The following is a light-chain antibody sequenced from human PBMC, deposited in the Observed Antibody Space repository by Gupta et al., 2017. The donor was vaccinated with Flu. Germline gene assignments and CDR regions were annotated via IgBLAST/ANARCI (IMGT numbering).Light chain of an antibody. CDR1: ESVTSN. V-gene: IGKV3-15*01. CDR2: GAS. J-gene: IGKJ1*01. CDR3: QQYNNWPPWT. Sequence: EIVMTQSPATLSVSPGEGATLSCRASESVTSNLAWYQQKPGQAPRLLIYGASTRDTGITARFSGSGSGKEFTLTISSRQSEDFAVYYCQQYNNWPPWTFGQGTKVEIK.